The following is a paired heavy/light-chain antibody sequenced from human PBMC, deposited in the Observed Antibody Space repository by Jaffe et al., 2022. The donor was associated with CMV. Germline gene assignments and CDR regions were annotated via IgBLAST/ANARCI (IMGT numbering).Light chain of an antibody. CDR3: QQFNDYPLT. CDR1: QGISSA. Sequence: AIQLTQSPSSLSAYVGDRVTITCRASQGISSALAWYQQKPEKPPQLLIYGASTLQSGVPSRFSGSGSGTDFTLTISSLQPEDFATYYCQQFNDYPLTFGGGTKVEIK. J-gene: IGKJ4*01. V-gene: IGKV1D-13*01. CDR2: GAS.
Heavy chain of an antibody. Sequence: QIQLVQSGGEVKKPGASVKVSCKASGYTFSSYAISWVRQAPGQGLEWMGWISAYTGNANYVQNLQGRVTMTTDTSTSTAYMELRSLRSDDTAVYYCARVYTREYCGGGSCYSVGAFDIWGQGTMVTVSS. CDR3: ARVYTREYCGGGSCYSVGAFDI. D-gene: IGHD2-15*01. V-gene: IGHV1-18*04. CDR2: ISAYTGNA. CDR1: GYTFSSYA. J-gene: IGHJ3*02.